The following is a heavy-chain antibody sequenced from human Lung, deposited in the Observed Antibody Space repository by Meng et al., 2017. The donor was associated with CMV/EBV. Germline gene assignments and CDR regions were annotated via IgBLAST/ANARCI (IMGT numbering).Heavy chain of an antibody. CDR3: FMGHYSGA. V-gene: IGHV3-7*01. CDR1: GFIFGDFW. J-gene: IGHJ5*02. Sequence: GESLKISCEGSGFIFGDFWMNWVRQAPGKGLEWVASIEKDGREKSYVDSVKGRFTISRDNAKNTLYLQMNSLRDDDTAVYYCFMGHYSGAWGQGTPVTVSS. D-gene: IGHD2-21*01. CDR2: IEKDGREK.